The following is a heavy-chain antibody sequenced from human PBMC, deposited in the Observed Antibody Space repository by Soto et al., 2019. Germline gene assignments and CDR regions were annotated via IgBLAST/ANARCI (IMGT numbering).Heavy chain of an antibody. D-gene: IGHD3-3*01. Sequence: ASVKVSCKASGYTFTSYGISWVRHAPGQGLEWMGWISAYNGNTNYAQKLQGRVTMTTDTSTSTAYMELRSLRSDDTAVYYCARYYTWIHYYYYGMDVWGQGTTVTVSS. V-gene: IGHV1-18*04. J-gene: IGHJ6*02. CDR3: ARYYTWIHYYYYGMDV. CDR1: GYTFTSYG. CDR2: ISAYNGNT.